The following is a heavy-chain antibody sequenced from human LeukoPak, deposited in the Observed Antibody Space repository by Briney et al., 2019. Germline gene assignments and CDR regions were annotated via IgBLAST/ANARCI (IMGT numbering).Heavy chain of an antibody. Sequence: PGGSLRLSCAASGFTFSSYEMNWVRQAPGKGLEWVSAISGSGGSTYYADSVKGRFTISRDNSKNTLYLQMNSLRAEDTAVYYCAKQHDYGDYIFDYWGQGTLVTVSS. D-gene: IGHD4-17*01. J-gene: IGHJ4*02. V-gene: IGHV3-23*01. CDR1: GFTFSSYE. CDR3: AKQHDYGDYIFDY. CDR2: ISGSGGST.